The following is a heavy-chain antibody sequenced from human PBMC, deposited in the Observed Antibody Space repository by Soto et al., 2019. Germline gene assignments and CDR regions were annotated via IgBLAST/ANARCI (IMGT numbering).Heavy chain of an antibody. V-gene: IGHV3-74*01. J-gene: IGHJ4*02. CDR1: GFTFSSYW. D-gene: IGHD4-17*01. CDR3: ARGSNGDYGSDY. Sequence: EVQLVESGGGLVQPGGSLRLSGAASGFTFSSYWMHWVRQAPGKGLVWVSRIIRDGSTTNYADSVKGRFTISRDNAKNTLYLQMNSLRAEDTAVYYCARGSNGDYGSDYWGQGTLVTVSS. CDR2: IIRDGSTT.